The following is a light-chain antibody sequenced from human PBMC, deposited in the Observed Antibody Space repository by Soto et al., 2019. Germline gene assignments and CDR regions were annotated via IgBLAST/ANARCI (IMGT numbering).Light chain of an antibody. Sequence: NFMLTQPHSVSESPGKTVTISCTGSSGSIASNYVQWYQQRPGSAPTTVIYEDNLRPSGVPDRFSGSIDSSSNSASLTISGLKTEDEADYYCQSYDSSSHVVFGGGTKLTVL. CDR3: QSYDSSSHVV. J-gene: IGLJ2*01. V-gene: IGLV6-57*02. CDR2: EDN. CDR1: SGSIASNY.